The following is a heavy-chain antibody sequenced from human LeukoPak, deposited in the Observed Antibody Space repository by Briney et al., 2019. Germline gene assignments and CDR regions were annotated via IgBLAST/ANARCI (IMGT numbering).Heavy chain of an antibody. V-gene: IGHV4-39*01. D-gene: IGHD6-19*01. CDR1: GGSISSSSYY. Sequence: SETLSLTCTVSGGSISSSSYYWSWIRQPPGKGLEWIGSIYYSGSTYYNPSLKSRVTISVDTSKNQFSLKLSSVTAADTAVYYCARQSGWLIASSYYYYGMDVWGQGTTVTVSS. CDR3: ARQSGWLIASSYYYYGMDV. CDR2: IYYSGST. J-gene: IGHJ6*02.